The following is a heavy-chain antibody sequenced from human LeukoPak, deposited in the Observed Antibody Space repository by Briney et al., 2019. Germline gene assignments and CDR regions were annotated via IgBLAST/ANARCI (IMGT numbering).Heavy chain of an antibody. CDR2: INQDGSQK. J-gene: IGHJ4*02. Sequence: GGSLRLSCAASGFTFSTYWMSWVRQAPGKGLEWVANINQDGSQKYYVDSVKGRFTISRDNTKNSLYLHLNSLRADDTAVYYCARGGDFGDYVGFDYWGQGTLVTVSS. CDR1: GFTFSTYW. V-gene: IGHV3-7*01. D-gene: IGHD4-17*01. CDR3: ARGGDFGDYVGFDY.